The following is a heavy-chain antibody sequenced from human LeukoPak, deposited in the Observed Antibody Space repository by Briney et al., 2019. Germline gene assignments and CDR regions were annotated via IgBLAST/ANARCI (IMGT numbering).Heavy chain of an antibody. CDR2: IQYDGSRK. CDR1: GFTFSTSD. V-gene: IGHV3-30*02. J-gene: IGHJ3*01. Sequence: GWSLRLSCATSGFTFSTSDMHWVRQAPGKGLEWVSFIQYDGSRKNYVDSVKGRFTISRDNSKNTLYPQMFSLRPEDTAVYFCAKDLILWGQGTVVTVSS. CDR3: AKDLIL.